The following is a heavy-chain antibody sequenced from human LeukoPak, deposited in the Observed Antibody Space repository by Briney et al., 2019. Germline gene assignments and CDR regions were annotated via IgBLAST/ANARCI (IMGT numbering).Heavy chain of an antibody. CDR3: ARDRELWFGELLSSIIDY. D-gene: IGHD3-10*01. J-gene: IGHJ4*02. CDR2: INPTSGGT. Sequence: ASVKVSCKASGYTFTAYYMTWVRQAPGQGLEWMGRINPTSGGTNYAQKFQGRVTMTRDTSISTAYMELSRLRSDDTAVYYCARDRELWFGELLSSIIDYWGQGTLVTVSS. V-gene: IGHV1-2*06. CDR1: GYTFTAYY.